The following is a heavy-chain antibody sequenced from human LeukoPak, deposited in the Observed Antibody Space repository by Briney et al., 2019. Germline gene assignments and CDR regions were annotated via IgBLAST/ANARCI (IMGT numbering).Heavy chain of an antibody. D-gene: IGHD6-6*01. J-gene: IGHJ4*02. CDR3: ARGLTAARPIDY. V-gene: IGHV1-18*01. CDR1: GYTFTSYG. Sequence: ASVKVSCKASGYTFTSYGISWVRQAPGQGLEWMGWISAYNGNTNYAQKLQGRVTMTRNTSISTAYMELSSLRSEDTAVYYCARGLTAARPIDYWGQGTLVTVSS. CDR2: ISAYNGNT.